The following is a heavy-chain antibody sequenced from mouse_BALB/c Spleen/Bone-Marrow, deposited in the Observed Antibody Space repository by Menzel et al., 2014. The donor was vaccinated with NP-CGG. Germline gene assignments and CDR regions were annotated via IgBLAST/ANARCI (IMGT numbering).Heavy chain of an antibody. CDR3: TREDTNWDFDY. CDR1: GFTFSSYT. V-gene: IGHV5-6-4*01. CDR2: ISSGGSYT. J-gene: IGHJ2*01. D-gene: IGHD4-1*01. Sequence: EVQVVEFGGGLVKPGGSLKLSCAASGFTFSSYTMSWVRQTPEKRLEWVATISSGGSYTYYPDSVKGRFTISRDNAKNTLYLQMSSLKSEDTAMYYCTREDTNWDFDYWGQGTTLTVSS.